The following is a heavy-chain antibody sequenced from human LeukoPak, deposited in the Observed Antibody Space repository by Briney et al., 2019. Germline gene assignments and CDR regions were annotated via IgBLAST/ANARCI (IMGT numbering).Heavy chain of an antibody. CDR3: ARGVLAGIAAAYFDY. Sequence: SETLSLTCTVSGGSISSSSYYWGWIRQPPGKGLEWIGNIYYSGSTYYNPSLKSRVTISVDTSKNQFSLKPSSVTAADTAVYYCARGVLAGIAAAYFDYWAQGTLVTVSS. CDR1: GGSISSSSYY. V-gene: IGHV4-39*07. J-gene: IGHJ4*02. CDR2: IYYSGST. D-gene: IGHD6-25*01.